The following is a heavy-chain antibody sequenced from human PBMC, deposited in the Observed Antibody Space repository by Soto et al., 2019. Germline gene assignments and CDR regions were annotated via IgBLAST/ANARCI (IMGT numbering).Heavy chain of an antibody. CDR3: ARVYCGGDCYSPSTDYYFDY. J-gene: IGHJ4*02. CDR2: IYYSGST. V-gene: IGHV4-59*01. CDR1: GGSISSYY. Sequence: SETLSLTCTVSGGSISSYYWSWIRQPPGKGLEWIGYIYYSGSTNYNPSLKSRVTISVDTSKNQFSLKLSSVTAADTAVYYCARVYCGGDCYSPSTDYYFDYWGQGALVTVS. D-gene: IGHD2-21*02.